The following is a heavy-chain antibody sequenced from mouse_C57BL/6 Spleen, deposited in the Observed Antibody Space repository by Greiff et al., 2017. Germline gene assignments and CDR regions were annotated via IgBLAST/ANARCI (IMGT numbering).Heavy chain of an antibody. CDR3: TRGYDYGVGYYAMDY. D-gene: IGHD2-4*01. J-gene: IGHJ4*01. V-gene: IGHV1-5*01. CDR1: GYTFTSYW. Sequence: VQLQQSGTVLARPGASVKMSCKTSGYTFTSYWMHWVKQRPGQGLEWIGAIYPGNSDTSYNQKFKGKAKLTAVTSASTAYMELSSLTNEDSAVYYCTRGYDYGVGYYAMDYWGQGTSVTVSS. CDR2: IYPGNSDT.